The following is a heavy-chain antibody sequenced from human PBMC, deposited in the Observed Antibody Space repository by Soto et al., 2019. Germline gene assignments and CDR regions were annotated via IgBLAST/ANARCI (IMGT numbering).Heavy chain of an antibody. CDR1: GFTFSSYG. D-gene: IGHD2-21*02. CDR3: ARGGCGGDCYSHDAFDI. J-gene: IGHJ3*02. Sequence: QVQLVESGGGVVQPGRSLRLSCAASGFTFSSYGMHWVRQAPGKGLEWVAVIWYDGSNKYYADSVKGRFTISRDNSKNTLYLQMNSLRAEDTAVYYCARGGCGGDCYSHDAFDIWGQGTMVTVSS. V-gene: IGHV3-33*01. CDR2: IWYDGSNK.